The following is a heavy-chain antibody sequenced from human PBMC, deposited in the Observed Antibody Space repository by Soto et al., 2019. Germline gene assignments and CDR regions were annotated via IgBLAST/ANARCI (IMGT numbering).Heavy chain of an antibody. D-gene: IGHD4-17*01. J-gene: IGHJ5*02. Sequence: SETLSLTCAVYGGSGGSFSGYYWSWIRQPPGKGLEWIGEINHSGSTNYNPSLKSRVTISVDRSKNQFSLKVSAVTAADTAVYYCARETYGDYVGYFDPWGQGIQVTVSS. CDR1: GGSGGSFSGYY. V-gene: IGHV4-34*01. CDR2: INHSGST. CDR3: ARETYGDYVGYFDP.